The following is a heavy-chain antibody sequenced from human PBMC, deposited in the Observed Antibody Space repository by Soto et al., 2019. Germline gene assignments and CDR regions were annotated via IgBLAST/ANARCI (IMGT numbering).Heavy chain of an antibody. CDR1: GYTFTGYY. J-gene: IGHJ3*02. CDR2: INPNSGGT. V-gene: IGHV1-2*04. CDR3: ARTSDPVAGTQKHDAFDI. D-gene: IGHD6-19*01. Sequence: ASVKVSCKASGYTFTGYYMHWVRQAPGQGLEWMGWINPNSGGTNYAQKFQGWVTMTRDTSISTAYMELSRLRSDDTAVYYCARTSDPVAGTQKHDAFDIWGQGTMVTVSS.